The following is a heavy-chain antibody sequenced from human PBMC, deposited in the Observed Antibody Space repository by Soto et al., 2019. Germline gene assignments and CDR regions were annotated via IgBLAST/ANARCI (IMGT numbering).Heavy chain of an antibody. CDR3: VLDEQRSYGMDV. Sequence: EGSLILSCAASGFTFSSYEMNWVRQAPGKGLEWVSYISSSGSTIYYADSVKGRFTISRDNAKNSLYLQMNSLRAEDTAVYDCVLDEQRSYGMDVWGQGTTVTVSS. CDR2: ISSSGSTI. CDR1: GFTFSSYE. V-gene: IGHV3-48*03. D-gene: IGHD1-1*01. J-gene: IGHJ6*02.